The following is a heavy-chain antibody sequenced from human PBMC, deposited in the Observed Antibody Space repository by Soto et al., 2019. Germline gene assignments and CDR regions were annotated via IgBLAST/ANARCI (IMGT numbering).Heavy chain of an antibody. CDR2: MHSDGRN. V-gene: IGHV4-31*02. J-gene: IGHJ4*02. D-gene: IGHD5-12*01. CDR3: ARRHSSSGGGFDY. CDR1: GGSISIGGYY. Sequence: QVHLQESGPGLVKASETLSLTCSVSGGSISIGGYYWTWIRQQSGKGLEWIAYMHSDGRNYFNPSLQSRSAISVDTSKNQFFLEVNSLTDADTAVYYCARRHSSSGGGFDYWGQGTLVTVSS.